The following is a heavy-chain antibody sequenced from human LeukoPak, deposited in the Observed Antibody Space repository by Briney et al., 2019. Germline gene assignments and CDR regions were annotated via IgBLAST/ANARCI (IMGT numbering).Heavy chain of an antibody. CDR3: AKNHEHGRYAGFDF. V-gene: IGHV3-23*01. Sequence: GGSLRLSCAASGFSFSSYVMSWVRQAPGKGLEWVSAISGTSDSTYYADSVKGRFTISRDNPKNTLYLQMNSLRAEDTAVYYCAKNHEHGRYAGFDFWAEGALVAVSS. J-gene: IGHJ3*01. D-gene: IGHD2-2*01. CDR1: GFSFSSYV. CDR2: ISGTSDST.